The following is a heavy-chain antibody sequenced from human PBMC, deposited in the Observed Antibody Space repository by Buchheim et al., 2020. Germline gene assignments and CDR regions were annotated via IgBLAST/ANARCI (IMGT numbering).Heavy chain of an antibody. J-gene: IGHJ2*01. D-gene: IGHD5-24*01. V-gene: IGHV4-31*03. CDR1: GGSISSGGYY. CDR3: ARLVLNGYNYFRHIDL. CDR2: IYYSGST. Sequence: QVQLQESGPGLVKPSQTLSLTCTVSGGSISSGGYYWSWIRQHPGKGLEWIGYIYYSGSTYYNPSLKSRVTISVEKSKNQFSLKLSSVTAADTAVYFCARLVLNGYNYFRHIDLWGRGTL.